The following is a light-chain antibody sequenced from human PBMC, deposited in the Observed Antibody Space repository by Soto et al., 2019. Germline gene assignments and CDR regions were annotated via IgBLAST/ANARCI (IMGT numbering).Light chain of an antibody. CDR3: QQYNNWWT. Sequence: EIVMTQSPATLSVSPGERATLSCRASQNIHSNLAWYQQKPGQAPRLLIYGASTRATGIPARFSGSGSGTEFTLTISSLQSEDFVVYYCQQYNNWWTVGQGTKVDSK. CDR2: GAS. J-gene: IGKJ1*01. CDR1: QNIHSN. V-gene: IGKV3-15*01.